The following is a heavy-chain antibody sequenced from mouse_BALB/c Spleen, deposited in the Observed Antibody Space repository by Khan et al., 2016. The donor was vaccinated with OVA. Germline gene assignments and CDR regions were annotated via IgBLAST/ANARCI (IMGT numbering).Heavy chain of an antibody. Sequence: EVELVESGTVLARPGTSVKMSCKASGYTFTSYWMHWVKQRPGQGLEWIGAIYPGNSDTSYNQKFKGKAKLTAVTSTSTAYMELSSLTNEDSAVYYCTRFGYLGAYWGQGTLVTVSA. CDR2: IYPGNSDT. V-gene: IGHV1-5*01. D-gene: IGHD2-2*01. CDR3: TRFGYLGAY. CDR1: GYTFTSYW. J-gene: IGHJ3*01.